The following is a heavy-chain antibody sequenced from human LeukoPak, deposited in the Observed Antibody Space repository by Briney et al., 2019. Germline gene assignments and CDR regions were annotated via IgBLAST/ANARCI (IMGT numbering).Heavy chain of an antibody. CDR2: IKQDGNEK. Sequence: GGSLRLSCAVSGFTFSNYWMSWVRQAPGKGLEWVANIKQDGNEKYYVDSVKCRFTISRDNAKNSLYLQMNSLRAEDTAVYYCARDRQDDFWSPYYDYWGQGTLVTVSS. CDR3: ARDRQDDFWSPYYDY. V-gene: IGHV3-7*01. J-gene: IGHJ4*02. CDR1: GFTFSNYW. D-gene: IGHD3-3*01.